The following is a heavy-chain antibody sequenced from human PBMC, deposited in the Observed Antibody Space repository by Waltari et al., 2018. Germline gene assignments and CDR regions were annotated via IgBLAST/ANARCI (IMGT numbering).Heavy chain of an antibody. Sequence: QVQLVQSGAEVKKPGASVKVSCKASGYTFTSYAMHWVRQAPGQRLEWMGWINAGNGNTKDSQEFQGRVTITRDTSASTAYMELSSLRSEDMAVYYCARGPPDYYYMDVWGKGTTVTVSS. CDR3: ARGPPDYYYMDV. J-gene: IGHJ6*03. CDR1: GYTFTSYA. CDR2: INAGNGNT. V-gene: IGHV1-3*03.